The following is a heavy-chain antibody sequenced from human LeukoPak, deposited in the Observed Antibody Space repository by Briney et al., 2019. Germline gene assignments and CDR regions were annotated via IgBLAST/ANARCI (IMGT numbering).Heavy chain of an antibody. CDR2: IYTSGST. D-gene: IGHD6-19*01. CDR3: AVAAPTEQFVTSLIDY. CDR1: GGSISSYY. Sequence: SETLSLTCTVSGGSISSYYWSWIRRPAGKGLEWIGRIYTSGSTNYNPSLKSRVTMSVDTSKNQFSLKLSSVTAADTAVYYCAVAAPTEQFVTSLIDYWGQGTLVTVSS. J-gene: IGHJ4*02. V-gene: IGHV4-4*07.